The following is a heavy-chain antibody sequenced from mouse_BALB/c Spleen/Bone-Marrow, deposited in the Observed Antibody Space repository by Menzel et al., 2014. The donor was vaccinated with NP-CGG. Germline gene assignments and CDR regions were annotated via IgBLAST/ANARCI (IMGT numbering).Heavy chain of an antibody. J-gene: IGHJ2*01. CDR3: ARWGFDY. Sequence: VQVVESGVELVKPGASVKLSCKASGYTFTSYWMHWVKQRPGQGLEWIGEINPSNGRTNYNEKFKSKATLTVDKSSSTAYMQLSSLTSEDSAVYYCARWGFDYWGQGTTLTVAS. V-gene: IGHV1S81*02. CDR1: GYTFTSYW. CDR2: INPSNGRT.